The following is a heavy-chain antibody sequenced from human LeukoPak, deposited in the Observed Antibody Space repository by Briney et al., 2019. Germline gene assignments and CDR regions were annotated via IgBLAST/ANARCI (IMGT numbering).Heavy chain of an antibody. CDR2: ISSSSSVL. J-gene: IGHJ4*02. V-gene: IGHV3-48*01. CDR1: GFTFSGYS. CDR3: AKGSSGWANDY. Sequence: GGSLRLSCAASGFTFSGYSMNWVRQAPGKGLEWVSYISSSSSVLHYADSVKGRFTISRDNAKKSLYLQMTSLRAEDTAVYYCAKGSSGWANDYWGQGTLVTVSS. D-gene: IGHD6-19*01.